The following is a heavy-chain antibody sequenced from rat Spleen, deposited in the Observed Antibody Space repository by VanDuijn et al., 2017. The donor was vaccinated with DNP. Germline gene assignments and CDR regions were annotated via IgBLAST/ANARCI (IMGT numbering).Heavy chain of an antibody. Sequence: QVQLRESGPGLVRPSQILSLTCTVSGVSLSNFGINWVRQPPGKGLEWIAAISSAGNTFYNSALKSRLSFSPDPSKSQVFLKMDSPQTEDTATYFVTGGGSNIYPFSYWGQGTLVTVSS. J-gene: IGHJ3*01. CDR2: ISSAGNT. D-gene: IGHD1-2*01. V-gene: IGHV2S12*01. CDR1: GVSLSNFG. CDR3: TGGGSNIYPFSY.